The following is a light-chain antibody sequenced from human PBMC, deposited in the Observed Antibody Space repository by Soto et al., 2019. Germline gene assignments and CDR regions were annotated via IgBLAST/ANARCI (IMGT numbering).Light chain of an antibody. V-gene: IGKV3-20*01. Sequence: EIVLAQSPGTLSLSPGERATLSCRASQSVSGRYLAWYQQKPGQAPRLLIYGASSRATGISDRFSGSGSGTDFTLTISRLEPEDFAVYYCQQYGSSLPWTFGQGTKVEIK. CDR1: QSVSGRY. J-gene: IGKJ1*01. CDR3: QQYGSSLPWT. CDR2: GAS.